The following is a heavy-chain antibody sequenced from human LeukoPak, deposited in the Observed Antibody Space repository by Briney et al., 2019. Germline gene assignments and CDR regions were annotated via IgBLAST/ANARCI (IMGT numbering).Heavy chain of an antibody. V-gene: IGHV3-73*01. Sequence: PGGSLRLSCAASGFTFSGSAMHWVRQASGKGLGWVGRIRSKANSYATAYAASVKGRFTISGDDSKNTAYLQMNSLKTEDTAVYYCTRPLGYCSGGSCASYDYWGQGTLVTVSS. J-gene: IGHJ4*02. CDR3: TRPLGYCSGGSCASYDY. D-gene: IGHD2-15*01. CDR1: GFTFSGSA. CDR2: IRSKANSYAT.